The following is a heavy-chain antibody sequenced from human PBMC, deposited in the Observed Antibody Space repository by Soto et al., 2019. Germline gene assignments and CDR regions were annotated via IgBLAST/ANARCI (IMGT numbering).Heavy chain of an antibody. D-gene: IGHD6-13*01. CDR2: INPNSGGT. CDR3: ARRTMIAAAGYYYYGMDV. V-gene: IGHV1-2*02. J-gene: IGHJ6*02. Sequence: ASVKVSCKASGYTFTGYYMHWVRQAPGQGLEWMGWINPNSGGTNYAQKFQGRVTMTRDTSISTAYMELSRLRSDDTAVYYCARRTMIAAAGYYYYGMDVWGQVTTVTVSS. CDR1: GYTFTGYY.